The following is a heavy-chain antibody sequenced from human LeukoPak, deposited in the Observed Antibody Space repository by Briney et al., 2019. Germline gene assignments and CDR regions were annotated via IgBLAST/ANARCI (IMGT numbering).Heavy chain of an antibody. CDR3: VKDRNSGSYLGYYFDY. D-gene: IGHD1-26*01. CDR1: GFTFSSYA. CDR2: IRGSGGST. V-gene: IGHV3-23*01. Sequence: PGGSLRLSCAASGFTFSSYAMSWVRQAPGKGLEWVSGIRGSGGSTDYADSVKGRFTISRDNSKNTLYLQMNSLRAEDTAVYYCVKDRNSGSYLGYYFDYWGQGTLVTVSS. J-gene: IGHJ4*02.